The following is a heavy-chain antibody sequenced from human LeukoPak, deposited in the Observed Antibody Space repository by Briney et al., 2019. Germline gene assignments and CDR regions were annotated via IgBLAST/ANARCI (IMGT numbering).Heavy chain of an antibody. D-gene: IGHD1-26*01. V-gene: IGHV5-51*01. Sequence: GESLKISCKGSGYRFSDFWIDWVRQMPGRGLEWMGVIYPGNSNTAYSPSFQGQVTISADKSISTAYLQWSSLKASDTAMYYCARHARGSFYYFDYWGQGTLVTVSS. CDR1: GYRFSDFW. J-gene: IGHJ4*02. CDR3: ARHARGSFYYFDY. CDR2: IYPGNSNT.